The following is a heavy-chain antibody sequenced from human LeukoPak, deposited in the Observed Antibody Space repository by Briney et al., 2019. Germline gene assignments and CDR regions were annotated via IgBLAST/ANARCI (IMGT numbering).Heavy chain of an antibody. V-gene: IGHV4-4*09. CDR3: ARGQLLFLY. Sequence: PSETLSLTCTVSGASISDYYWTWIRQPPGKGLEWIRYSDTSGSTNYSPSLKGRVTISIDTSKNQFSLKLTSVTAADTAVYYCARGQLLFLYWGQGTLVTVSS. J-gene: IGHJ4*02. CDR1: GASISDYY. CDR2: SDTSGST. D-gene: IGHD2-21*02.